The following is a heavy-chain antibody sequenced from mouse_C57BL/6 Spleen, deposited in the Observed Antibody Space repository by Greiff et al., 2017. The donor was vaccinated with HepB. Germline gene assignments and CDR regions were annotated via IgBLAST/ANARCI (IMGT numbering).Heavy chain of an antibody. Sequence: EVKLVESGGGLVKPGGSLKLSCAASGFTFSSYAMSWVRQTPEKRLEWVATISDGGSYTYYPDNVKGRFTISRDNAKNNLYLQMSHLKSEDTAMYYCARDRGTNWDVCWYFDVWGTGTTVTVSS. V-gene: IGHV5-4*01. J-gene: IGHJ1*03. CDR2: ISDGGSYT. D-gene: IGHD4-1*01. CDR3: ARDRGTNWDVCWYFDV. CDR1: GFTFSSYA.